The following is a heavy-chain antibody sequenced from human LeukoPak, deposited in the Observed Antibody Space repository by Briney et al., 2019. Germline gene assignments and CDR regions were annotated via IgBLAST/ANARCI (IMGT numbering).Heavy chain of an antibody. CDR3: AVSRVVGAARFAFDI. Sequence: ASVKISCKASRYTFTIYNITWVRQVPGQGLEWMGWINPNSGNAGYAQMFQGRVTISRDTSINTAYVELSSLRSEDRAVYYCAVSRVVGAARFAFDIWGQGTMITVSS. J-gene: IGHJ3*02. CDR2: INPNSGNA. CDR1: RYTFTIYN. V-gene: IGHV1-8*01. D-gene: IGHD2-15*01.